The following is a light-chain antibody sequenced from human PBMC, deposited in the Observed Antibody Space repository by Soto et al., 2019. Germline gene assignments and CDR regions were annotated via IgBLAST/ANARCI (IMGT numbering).Light chain of an antibody. CDR1: QSINSF. CDR2: GAS. J-gene: IGKJ5*01. Sequence: IVMTHSPATLSVVAWERSTLSCRSSQSINSFLAWYQQRRGQAPRLLIHGASNRATGIPARFSGSVSGTEFALTISSLQSEDFAVYYCQQYNNWPLTFGQGTRLEIK. V-gene: IGKV3D-15*01. CDR3: QQYNNWPLT.